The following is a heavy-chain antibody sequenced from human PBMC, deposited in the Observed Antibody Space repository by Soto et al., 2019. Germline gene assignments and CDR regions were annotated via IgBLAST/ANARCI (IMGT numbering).Heavy chain of an antibody. CDR3: AKGILTIFGVVTTAHFDY. D-gene: IGHD3-3*01. Sequence: GESLKISCAASGFTFSSYAMSWVRQAPGKGLEWVSAISGSGGSTYYADSVKGRFTISRDNSKNTLYLQMNSLRAEDTAVYYCAKGILTIFGVVTTAHFDYWGQGTLVTVSS. CDR2: ISGSGGST. J-gene: IGHJ4*02. CDR1: GFTFSSYA. V-gene: IGHV3-23*01.